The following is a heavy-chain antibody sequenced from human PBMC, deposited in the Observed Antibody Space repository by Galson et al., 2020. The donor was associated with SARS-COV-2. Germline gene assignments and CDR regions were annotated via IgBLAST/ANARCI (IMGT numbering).Heavy chain of an antibody. CDR3: TRGYWGFDS. D-gene: IGHD2-15*01. CDR2: ISGSGSTI. CDR1: GFSFSSDE. V-gene: IGHV3-48*03. J-gene: IGHJ4*02. Sequence: SCSASGFSFSSDEMNWVRQPPGKGLEWISYISGSGSTIYYADSVKGRFTISRDNAQNALYLQLNSLRDGDTAVYFCTRGYWGFDSWGQGTLVAVSS.